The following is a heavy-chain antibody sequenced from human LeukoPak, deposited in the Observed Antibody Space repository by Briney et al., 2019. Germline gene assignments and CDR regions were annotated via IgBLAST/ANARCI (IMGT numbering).Heavy chain of an antibody. CDR3: ARTGLAAAGTPLSEYFQH. D-gene: IGHD6-13*01. Sequence: ASVKVSCKASGGTFSSYAISWVRQAPEQGLEWMGRIIPIFGTANYAQKFQGRVTITTDESTSTAYMELSSLRSEDTAVYYCARTGLAAAGTPLSEYFQHWGQGTLVTVSS. J-gene: IGHJ1*01. V-gene: IGHV1-69*05. CDR2: IIPIFGTA. CDR1: GGTFSSYA.